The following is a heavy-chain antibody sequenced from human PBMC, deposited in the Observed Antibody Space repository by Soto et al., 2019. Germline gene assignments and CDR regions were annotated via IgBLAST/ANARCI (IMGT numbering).Heavy chain of an antibody. D-gene: IGHD3-9*01. CDR3: ASRDPLRYFDWLLDFDY. Sequence: ASVKVSCKASGYTFTSYGIIWVRRAPGQGLEWMGWISAYNGNTNYAQKLQGRVTMTTDTSTSTAYMELRSLRSDDTAVYYCASRDPLRYFDWLLDFDYWGQGTLVTVSS. CDR1: GYTFTSYG. V-gene: IGHV1-18*01. CDR2: ISAYNGNT. J-gene: IGHJ4*02.